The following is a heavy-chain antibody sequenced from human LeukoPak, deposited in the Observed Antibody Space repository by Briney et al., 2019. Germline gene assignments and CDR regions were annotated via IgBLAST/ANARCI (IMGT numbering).Heavy chain of an antibody. Sequence: GGSLRLSCAASGFTVSSNYMSWVRQAPGNGLEWVSVIYSGGSTYYADSVKGRFTISRDNSKNTLYLQMNSLRAEDTAVYYCARSQRAAAGTSPLTTYFDYWGQGTLVTVSS. J-gene: IGHJ4*02. CDR3: ARSQRAAAGTSPLTTYFDY. D-gene: IGHD6-13*01. CDR1: GFTVSSNY. CDR2: IYSGGST. V-gene: IGHV3-66*01.